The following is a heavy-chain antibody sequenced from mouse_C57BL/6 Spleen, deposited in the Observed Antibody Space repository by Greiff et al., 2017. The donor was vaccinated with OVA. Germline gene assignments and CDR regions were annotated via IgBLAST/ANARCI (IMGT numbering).Heavy chain of an antibody. J-gene: IGHJ2*01. D-gene: IGHD1-1*01. Sequence: VQLQQSGPELVKPGASVKISCKASGYAFSSSWMNWVKQRPGKGLEWIGRIYPGDGGTNYNGKFKGKATLTADKSSSTAYMQLSSLTSEDSAVYFCARGDTTVVADFDYWGQGTTLTVSS. CDR3: ARGDTTVVADFDY. CDR2: IYPGDGGT. CDR1: GYAFSSSW. V-gene: IGHV1-82*01.